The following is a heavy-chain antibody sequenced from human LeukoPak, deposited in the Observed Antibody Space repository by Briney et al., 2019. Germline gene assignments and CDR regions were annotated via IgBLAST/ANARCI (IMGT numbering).Heavy chain of an antibody. Sequence: GASVNVSCKASGYTFTSYGISWVRQAPGQGLEWMGWISAYNGNTNYAQKLQGRVTMTTDTSTSTAYMELRSLRSDDTAVYYCAREVDYYGSGSYPAGWGQGTLVTVSS. V-gene: IGHV1-18*01. D-gene: IGHD3-10*01. CDR1: GYTFTSYG. CDR3: AREVDYYGSGSYPAG. CDR2: ISAYNGNT. J-gene: IGHJ4*02.